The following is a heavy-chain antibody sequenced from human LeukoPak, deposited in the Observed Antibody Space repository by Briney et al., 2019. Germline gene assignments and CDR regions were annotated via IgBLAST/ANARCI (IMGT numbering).Heavy chain of an antibody. Sequence: SETLSLTCTVSADSISNYYWTSLRQPPGEGLGWTGYIYNSGSTNYNTSLKSRVSISMDTSKNQFSLKLSSGTAADTAVYYCAAEVSNEQGLDCDYWGQGTLVTVSS. D-gene: IGHD6-19*01. CDR3: AAEVSNEQGLDCDY. CDR1: ADSISNYY. J-gene: IGHJ4*02. V-gene: IGHV4-59*01. CDR2: IYNSGST.